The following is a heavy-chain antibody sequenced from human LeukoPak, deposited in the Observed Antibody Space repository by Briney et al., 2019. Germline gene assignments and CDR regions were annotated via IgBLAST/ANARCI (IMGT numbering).Heavy chain of an antibody. Sequence: GGSLRLSCAVSGINLSNYGMSWVRQAPGKGLEWVAGIAGSGGATNYADSVKGRFTISRDNRKNTLYLQMNSLRAEDTAVYFCAKRGVVIRVILVGFHKEAYYFDSWGQGALVTVSS. CDR2: IAGSGGAT. CDR1: GINLSNYG. D-gene: IGHD3-22*01. J-gene: IGHJ4*02. CDR3: AKRGVVIRVILVGFHKEAYYFDS. V-gene: IGHV3-23*01.